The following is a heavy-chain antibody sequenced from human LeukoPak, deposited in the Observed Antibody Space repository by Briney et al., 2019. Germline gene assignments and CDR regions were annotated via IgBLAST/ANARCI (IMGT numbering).Heavy chain of an antibody. Sequence: GGSLRLSCAASGFTFSSYWMSWVRQAPGKGLEWLANIKKDGSDRYYVDSVKGRFTISRDNAMNSLYLQMNSLRAEDTALYYCARGVYSSGWYPDTFDYWGQGTLVTVSS. CDR3: ARGVYSSGWYPDTFDY. CDR1: GFTFSSYW. J-gene: IGHJ4*02. V-gene: IGHV3-7*01. D-gene: IGHD6-19*01. CDR2: IKKDGSDR.